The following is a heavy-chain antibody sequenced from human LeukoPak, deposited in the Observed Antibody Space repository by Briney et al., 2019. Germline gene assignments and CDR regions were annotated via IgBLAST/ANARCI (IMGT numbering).Heavy chain of an antibody. CDR1: GYSISSGYF. CDR3: ARDGIAAAGRSWVDY. J-gene: IGHJ4*02. CDR2: VYHVGTT. D-gene: IGHD6-13*01. V-gene: IGHV4-38-2*02. Sequence: SETLSLTCTVSGYSISSGYFWGWIRQPPGKGLEWIGVYHVGTTDYNPSLKSRVTISVDTSKNQFSLKLSSVTAADTAVYYCARDGIAAAGRSWVDYWGQGTLVTVSS.